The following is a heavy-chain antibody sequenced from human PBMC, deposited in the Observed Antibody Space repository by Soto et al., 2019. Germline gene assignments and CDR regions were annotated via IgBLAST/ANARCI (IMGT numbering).Heavy chain of an antibody. Sequence: GGPLRLSCAASVFTFSSYGMHWVRQAPGKGLEWVAVISYDGSNKYYADSVKGRFTISRDNSKNTLYLQMNSLRAEDTAVYYCAKDSYYYDFWSGYYWAYYYGMDVWGQGTTVTVSS. D-gene: IGHD3-3*01. CDR2: ISYDGSNK. V-gene: IGHV3-30*18. CDR3: AKDSYYYDFWSGYYWAYYYGMDV. J-gene: IGHJ6*02. CDR1: VFTFSSYG.